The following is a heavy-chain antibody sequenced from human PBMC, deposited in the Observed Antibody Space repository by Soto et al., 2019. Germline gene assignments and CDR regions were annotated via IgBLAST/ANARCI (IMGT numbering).Heavy chain of an antibody. CDR1: GGSISSGNYY. CDR2: ISYSGST. Sequence: QVQLQESGPGLVKPSQTLSLTCTVSGGSISSGNYYWSWLRQPPGKGLEWIGFISYSGSTYYNASLKSRFTISVDTSKNQCSLNLSFVTAADTAVYYCATMGTPATGLYYFDYWGQGTLVTVSS. D-gene: IGHD1-7*01. CDR3: ATMGTPATGLYYFDY. V-gene: IGHV4-30-4*01. J-gene: IGHJ4*02.